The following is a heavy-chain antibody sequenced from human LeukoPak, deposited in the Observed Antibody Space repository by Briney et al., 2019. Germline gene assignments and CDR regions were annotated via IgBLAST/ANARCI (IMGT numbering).Heavy chain of an antibody. Sequence: GGSLRPSCAASGFTFSSYSMHWVRQAPGKGLESISAISGDGYRTYYANSVKGRFTISRDNSENTLYLQMGSLTAEDMAVYYCAREGTPGTLDYWGRGALVTVSS. D-gene: IGHD1/OR15-1a*01. CDR1: GFTFSSYS. V-gene: IGHV3-64*01. CDR2: ISGDGYRT. CDR3: AREGTPGTLDY. J-gene: IGHJ4*02.